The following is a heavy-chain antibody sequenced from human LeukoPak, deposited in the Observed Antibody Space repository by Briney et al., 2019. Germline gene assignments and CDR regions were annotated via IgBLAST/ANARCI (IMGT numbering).Heavy chain of an antibody. CDR2: ISSSSSII. V-gene: IGHV3-48*04. Sequence: QPGGSLRLSCAASGFTFSTYSMNWVRQAPGKGLEWVSYISSSSSIIYYADSVKGRFTISRDNAKNSLYLQMSSLRAEDTAVYYCPSATVTTVADYFDYWGQGTLVTVSS. J-gene: IGHJ4*02. CDR3: PSATVTTVADYFDY. CDR1: GFTFSTYS. D-gene: IGHD4-17*01.